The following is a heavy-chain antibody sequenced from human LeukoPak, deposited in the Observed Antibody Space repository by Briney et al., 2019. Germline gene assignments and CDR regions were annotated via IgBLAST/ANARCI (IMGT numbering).Heavy chain of an antibody. CDR2: IRSDGSHS. J-gene: IGHJ4*02. CDR3: APSYYFGSGSND. V-gene: IGHV3-30*02. CDR1: GFTFRSYG. Sequence: PGGSLRLSCAASGFTFRSYGMHWVRQAPGKGLEWVAFIRSDGSHSYYADSVKGRLVFSRDNSKNTLYLQMNSLRAEDTAVYYCAPSYYFGSGSNDWGQGTLVIASS. D-gene: IGHD3-10*01.